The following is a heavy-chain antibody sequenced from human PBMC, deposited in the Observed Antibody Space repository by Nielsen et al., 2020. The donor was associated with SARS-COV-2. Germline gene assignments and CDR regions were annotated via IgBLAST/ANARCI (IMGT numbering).Heavy chain of an antibody. CDR3: ARGDYGDYVDY. Sequence: VRQAPGKGLEWVSAISGSGGSTYYADSVKGRFTISRDNSKNTLYLQMNSLRAEDTAVYYCARGDYGDYVDYWGQGTLVTVSS. D-gene: IGHD4-17*01. V-gene: IGHV3-23*01. CDR2: ISGSGGST. J-gene: IGHJ4*02.